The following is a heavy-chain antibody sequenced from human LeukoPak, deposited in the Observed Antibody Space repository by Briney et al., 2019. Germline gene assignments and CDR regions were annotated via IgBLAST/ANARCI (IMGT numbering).Heavy chain of an antibody. V-gene: IGHV5-51*01. D-gene: IGHD5-18*01. J-gene: IGHJ4*02. CDR3: ARPTDNYGFGY. Sequence: GESLKISCKGSGYTFTNYWIGWVRQMPWKGLEWMGIIYPGDSDTRYSPSFQDQVTISADKSISTAYLQWSSLKASDTAMYYCARPTDNYGFGYWGQGTLVTVSS. CDR2: IYPGDSDT. CDR1: GYTFTNYW.